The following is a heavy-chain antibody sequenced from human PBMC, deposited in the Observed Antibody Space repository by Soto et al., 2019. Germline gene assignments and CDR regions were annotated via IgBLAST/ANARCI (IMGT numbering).Heavy chain of an antibody. CDR3: ARGLLGHYYGSGSYVSPPQYYYYYYMDV. V-gene: IGHV3-74*01. CDR1: GFTFSSYW. D-gene: IGHD3-10*01. Sequence: EVQLVESGGGLVQPGGSLRLSCAASGFTFSSYWMHWVRQAPGKGLVWVSRINSDGSSTSYADSVKGRFTISRDNDKNTLYLPMNSLRAESTAVYYCARGLLGHYYGSGSYVSPPQYYYYYYMDVWGKGTTVTVSS. J-gene: IGHJ6*03. CDR2: INSDGSST.